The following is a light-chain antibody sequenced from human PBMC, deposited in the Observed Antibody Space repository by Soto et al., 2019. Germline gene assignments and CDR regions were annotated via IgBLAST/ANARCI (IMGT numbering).Light chain of an antibody. CDR3: QQYNIWPPIT. J-gene: IGKJ5*01. CDR2: GAY. CDR1: QIVGSN. Sequence: EIVRTQCPATLSVSPGERYTRSRMASQIVGSNLAWYQQKPGQAPRLLIYGAYTRAAGVPARFSGSGSGTEFTLTITSLQSEDIALYYCQQYNIWPPITVGQVTRLEIK. V-gene: IGKV3-15*01.